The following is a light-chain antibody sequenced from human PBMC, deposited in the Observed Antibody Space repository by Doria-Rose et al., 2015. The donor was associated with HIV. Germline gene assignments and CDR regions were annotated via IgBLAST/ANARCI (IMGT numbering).Light chain of an antibody. V-gene: IGKV3-20*01. Sequence: TQSPGILSLSPGERATLSCRASQRVKSSYLARYQQKPGQAPRLLIYDASTRATGIPDRFSGSGSGTDFTLTISRLEPEDVAVYYCQQYGTSRGTFGQGTRLEIK. J-gene: IGKJ5*01. CDR2: DAS. CDR3: QQYGTSRGT. CDR1: QRVKSSY.